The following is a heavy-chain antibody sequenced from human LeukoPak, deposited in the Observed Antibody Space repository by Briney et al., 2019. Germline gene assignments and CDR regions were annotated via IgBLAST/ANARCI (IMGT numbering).Heavy chain of an antibody. V-gene: IGHV3-9*01. Sequence: GGSLRLSCAASGFTFDDYAMHWVRQAPGKGLEWVSGISWNSGSIGYADSVKGRFTISRDNAKNSLYLQMNSLRAEDTALYYCAKALYSSDGGVDYGMDVWGQGTTVTVSS. CDR2: ISWNSGSI. D-gene: IGHD6-19*01. J-gene: IGHJ6*02. CDR3: AKALYSSDGGVDYGMDV. CDR1: GFTFDDYA.